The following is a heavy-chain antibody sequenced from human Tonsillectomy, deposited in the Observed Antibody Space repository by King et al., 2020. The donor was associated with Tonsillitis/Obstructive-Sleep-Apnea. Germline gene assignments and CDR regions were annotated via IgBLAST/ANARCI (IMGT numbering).Heavy chain of an antibody. V-gene: IGHV3-15*04. CDR3: TAAFEL. CDR1: GFIFSNNW. CDR2: IGSKNDGATT. Sequence: VQLVESGGGLLKPGGSLRLSCTASGFIFSNNWMNWVRQAPGKGMEWVGRIGSKNDGATTDYAAPVKGRFTISRDDSKNTLYLQMNTLKTEDTAMYYCTAAFELWGQGTMVTVSS. J-gene: IGHJ3*01.